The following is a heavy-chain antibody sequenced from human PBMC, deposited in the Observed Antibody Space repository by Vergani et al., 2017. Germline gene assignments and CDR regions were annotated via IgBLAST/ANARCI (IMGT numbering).Heavy chain of an antibody. D-gene: IGHD2-2*01. CDR3: ASSFPSFNIVVVPAAPFDY. V-gene: IGHV1-2*02. J-gene: IGHJ4*02. CDR2: INPNSGGT. Sequence: QVQLVQSGAEVKKPGASVKVSCKASGYTFTGYYMHWVRQAPGQGLEWMGWINPNSGGTNYAQKFQGRVTMTRDTSISTAYMELSRLRSDDTAVYYCASSFPSFNIVVVPAAPFDYWGQGTLVTVSS. CDR1: GYTFTGYY.